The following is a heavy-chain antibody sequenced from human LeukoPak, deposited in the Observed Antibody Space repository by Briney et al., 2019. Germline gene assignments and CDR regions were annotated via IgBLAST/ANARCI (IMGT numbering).Heavy chain of an antibody. CDR3: ARRKRTIFGVVQKGGYFDY. Sequence: SETLSLTCTVSGGSISSYYWSWIRQPAGKGLEWIGRIYTSGSTNYNPSLKSRVTMSVDTSKNQFSLKLSSVTAADTAVYYCARRKRTIFGVVQKGGYFDYWGQGTLVTVSS. J-gene: IGHJ4*02. CDR1: GGSISSYY. D-gene: IGHD3-3*01. CDR2: IYTSGST. V-gene: IGHV4-4*07.